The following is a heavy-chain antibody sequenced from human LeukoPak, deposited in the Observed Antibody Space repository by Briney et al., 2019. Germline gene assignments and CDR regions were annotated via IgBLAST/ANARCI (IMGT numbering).Heavy chain of an antibody. V-gene: IGHV1-2*02. CDR3: AAHIAVAPGDY. CDR2: INPNSGGT. CDR1: GYTFTSYG. J-gene: IGHJ4*02. Sequence: ASVKVSCKASGYTFTSYGISWVRQAPGQGLEWMGWINPNSGGTNYAQKFQGRVTMTRDTSISTAYMELSRLRSDDTAVYYCAAHIAVAPGDYWGQGTLVTVSS. D-gene: IGHD6-19*01.